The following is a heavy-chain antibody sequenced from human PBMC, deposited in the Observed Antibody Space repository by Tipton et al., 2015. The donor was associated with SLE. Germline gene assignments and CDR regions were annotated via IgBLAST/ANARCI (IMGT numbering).Heavy chain of an antibody. Sequence: TLSLTCTVSGGSISSYYWNWFRQPPGKGLEWIGYIFYSGRTNYNPSLKSRVTISVDTSKNQFSLKLSSVTAADTAVYYCARGGTWAFDYWGQGTLVTVSS. CDR2: IFYSGRT. CDR1: GGSISSYY. V-gene: IGHV4-59*12. CDR3: ARGGTWAFDY. D-gene: IGHD1-1*01. J-gene: IGHJ4*02.